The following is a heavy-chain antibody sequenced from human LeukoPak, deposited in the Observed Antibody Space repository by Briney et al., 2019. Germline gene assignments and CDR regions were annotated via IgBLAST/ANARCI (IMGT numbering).Heavy chain of an antibody. CDR2: IRPSGDNT. CDR1: AFTFSSYD. CDR3: ARVAGWHWFDP. D-gene: IGHD6-19*01. Sequence: QDGGALRLSCAASAFTFSSYDMTWVRQAPGRGLEWVSSIRPSGDNTYYGDSVKGRFTISRDNSKNTVYLQMNNMRVDDTAVYYCARVAGWHWFDPWGQGTLVTVSS. V-gene: IGHV3-23*01. J-gene: IGHJ5*02.